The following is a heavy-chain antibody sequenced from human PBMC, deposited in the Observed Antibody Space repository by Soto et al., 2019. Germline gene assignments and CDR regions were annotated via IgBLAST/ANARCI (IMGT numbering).Heavy chain of an antibody. J-gene: IGHJ5*02. D-gene: IGHD4-17*01. CDR1: GGSISSSSYY. CDR2: IYYSGST. Sequence: SETLSLTCTVSGGSISSSSYYWGWIRQPPGKGLEWIGSIYYSGSTYYNPSLKSRVTISVDTSKNQFSLKLSSVTAADTAVYYCARLSYGDYVLSWGQGTLVTVSS. V-gene: IGHV4-39*01. CDR3: ARLSYGDYVLS.